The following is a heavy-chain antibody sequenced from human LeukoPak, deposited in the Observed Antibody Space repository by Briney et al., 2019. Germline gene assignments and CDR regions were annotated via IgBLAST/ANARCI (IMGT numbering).Heavy chain of an antibody. J-gene: IGHJ5*02. D-gene: IGHD3-10*01. CDR1: GGTFSSYA. CDR2: IIPILGIA. Sequence: SVKVSCKASGGTFSSYAISWVRQAPGQGLKWMGRIIPILGIANYAQKFQGRVTITADKSTSTAYMELSSLRSEDTAVYYCARNGSGRTFDPWGQGTLVTVSS. V-gene: IGHV1-69*04. CDR3: ARNGSGRTFDP.